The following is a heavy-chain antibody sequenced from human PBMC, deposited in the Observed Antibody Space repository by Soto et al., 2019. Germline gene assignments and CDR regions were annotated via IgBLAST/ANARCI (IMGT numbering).Heavy chain of an antibody. CDR3: GAPXAXYDILTGYCEQTSDAFDI. Sequence: ASVKVSCKASGFTFTSSAMQLVRQARVQLLELIVWIVVGICNTNYSQKFQERFTITMYMCTSTSYIELIILISEYTSVYYCGAPXAXYDILTGYCEQTSDAFDIWGQGTMVTVSS. J-gene: IGHJ3*02. V-gene: IGHV1-58*02. D-gene: IGHD3-9*01. CDR2: IVVGICNT. CDR1: GFTFTSSA.